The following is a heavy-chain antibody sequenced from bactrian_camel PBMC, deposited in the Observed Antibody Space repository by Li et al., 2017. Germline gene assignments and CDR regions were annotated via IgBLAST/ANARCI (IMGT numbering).Heavy chain of an antibody. CDR2: IGTTRGNF. CDR3: KASCLGGSWLIS. D-gene: IGHD6*01. Sequence: VQLVESGGGSVQAGGSLRLSCTASGYSYSSSSCIGWFRQAPGQQREGVALIGTTRGNFAYADSVKGRFTISKDSAKNILYLQMTSLKPEDTAMYYCKASCLGGSWLISWGQGTQVTVS. CDR1: GYSYSSSS. J-gene: IGHJ6*01. V-gene: IGHV3S59*01.